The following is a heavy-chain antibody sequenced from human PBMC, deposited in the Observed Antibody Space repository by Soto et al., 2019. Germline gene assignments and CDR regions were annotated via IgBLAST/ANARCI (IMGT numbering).Heavy chain of an antibody. CDR3: TRGYNNGWSFDS. CDR1: GFIFREHD. CDR2: SRNKAYSYIT. D-gene: IGHD6-19*01. J-gene: IGHJ4*02. V-gene: IGHV3-72*01. Sequence: GGSLRLSCAASGFIFREHDMHWVRQAPGKGLEWVGRSRNKAYSYITEYDASVKGRFTISRDDSRNSMYLQMNSLKTEDTAVYFCTRGYNNGWSFDSWGQGALVTVSS.